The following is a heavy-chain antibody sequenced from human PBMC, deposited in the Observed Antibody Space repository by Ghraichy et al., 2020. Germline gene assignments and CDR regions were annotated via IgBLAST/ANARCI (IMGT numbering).Heavy chain of an antibody. Sequence: SETLSLTCAVYGGSFSAYYWSWVRQPPGKGLEWIGEINHSGSTNYIPSLKSRVTISVDTSKKQFFLKLSSVTAADTAVYYCASGGYSFGSDFWGQGTLVTVSS. V-gene: IGHV4-34*01. CDR1: GGSFSAYY. J-gene: IGHJ4*02. CDR2: INHSGST. CDR3: ASGGYSFGSDF. D-gene: IGHD5-18*01.